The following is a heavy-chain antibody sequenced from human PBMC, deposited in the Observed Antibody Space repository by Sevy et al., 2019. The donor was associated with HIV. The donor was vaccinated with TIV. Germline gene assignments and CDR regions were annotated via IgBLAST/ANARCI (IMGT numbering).Heavy chain of an antibody. V-gene: IGHV4-59*01. CDR3: ARATIKYYYGMDV. CDR2: IYYSGST. Sequence: SETLSLTCTVSGGSISSYYWSWIRQPPGKGLEWIGYIYYSGSTNYNPSLKSRVTISVDTSKNQFSLKLSSVTAADTAVYYCARATIKYYYGMDVWGQGTTVTVSS. CDR1: GGSISSYY. J-gene: IGHJ6*02.